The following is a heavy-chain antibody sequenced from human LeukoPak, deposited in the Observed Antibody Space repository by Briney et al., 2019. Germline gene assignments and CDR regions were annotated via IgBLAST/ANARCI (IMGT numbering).Heavy chain of an antibody. CDR3: ARFWAVAGTYFDY. CDR1: GGSISSSSYY. CDR2: IYYSGST. V-gene: IGHV4-39*01. D-gene: IGHD6-19*01. Sequence: SETLSLTCTVSGGSISSSSYYWGWIRQPPGKGLEWIGSIYYSGSTYYNPSLKSPATISVDTSKNQFSLKLSSVTAADTAGYYCARFWAVAGTYFDYWGQGTLVTVSS. J-gene: IGHJ4*02.